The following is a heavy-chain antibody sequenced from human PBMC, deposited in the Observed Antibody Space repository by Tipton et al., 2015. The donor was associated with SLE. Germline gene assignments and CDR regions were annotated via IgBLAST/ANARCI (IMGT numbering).Heavy chain of an antibody. J-gene: IGHJ4*02. CDR2: IHYSGST. CDR1: GGSISSSGYY. CDR3: ARDPFGGDYFDS. Sequence: TLSLTCIVSGGSISSSGYYWAWLRQPPGKGLEWIGSIHYSGSTYYNPSLKGRVTMSVDTSKNQFTLNISSVTGADTAIYYCARDPFGGDYFDSWGQGTLVTVSS. V-gene: IGHV4-39*06. D-gene: IGHD3-16*01.